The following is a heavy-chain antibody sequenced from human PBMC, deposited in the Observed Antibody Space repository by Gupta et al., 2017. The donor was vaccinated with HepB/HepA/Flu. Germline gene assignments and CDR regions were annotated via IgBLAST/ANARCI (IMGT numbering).Heavy chain of an antibody. J-gene: IGHJ6*02. Sequence: QVQLVESGGGVVQPGRSLRLSCAASGFTFNSYGMHWVRQAPGKGLEWVAIIWYDGSNEYYADSVKGRFTISRDNAKKTVFLQMNSLRADDTAVYYCARDTSSGALRYYYHMDVWGRGTTVTVSS. CDR1: GFTFNSYG. CDR3: ARDTSSGALRYYYHMDV. CDR2: IWYDGSNE. V-gene: IGHV3-33*01. D-gene: IGHD2-2*01.